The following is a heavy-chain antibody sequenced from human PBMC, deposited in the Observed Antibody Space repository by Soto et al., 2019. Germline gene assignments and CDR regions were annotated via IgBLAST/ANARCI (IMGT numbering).Heavy chain of an antibody. CDR3: AQGGEGYNFGAVY. J-gene: IGHJ4*02. V-gene: IGHV1-69*13. D-gene: IGHD5-12*01. Sequence: SVKVSCKASGGGNLRDYRTTWVRRAPGQGLEWMGGIIPKLGSANYAQKFQGRVTITADESTNSVYMELRSLRSDDTAVYYCAQGGEGYNFGAVYWGQGTPVTVTS. CDR2: IIPKLGSA. CDR1: GGGNLRDYR.